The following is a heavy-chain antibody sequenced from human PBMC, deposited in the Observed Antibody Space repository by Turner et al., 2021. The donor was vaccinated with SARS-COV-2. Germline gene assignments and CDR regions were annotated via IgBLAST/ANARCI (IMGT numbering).Heavy chain of an antibody. J-gene: IGHJ3*02. CDR1: GPTLSRYD. V-gene: IGHV3-13*01. CDR3: ERAGIGYCTSTSCYMGAFDI. Sequence: EVQLVESGGGLVQPGGSLSLSCAAPGPTLSRYDMHWVGQATGKGLEWVSAIGTAGDTYYPGAVKGRFTISRENAKNALYLQMNSMRAGDTAVYYCERAGIGYCTSTSCYMGAFDIWGQGTMVTVSS. D-gene: IGHD2-2*02. CDR2: IGTAGDT.